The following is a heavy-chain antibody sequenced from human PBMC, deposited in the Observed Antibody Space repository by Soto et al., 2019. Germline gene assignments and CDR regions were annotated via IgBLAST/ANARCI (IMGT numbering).Heavy chain of an antibody. D-gene: IGHD3-16*01. V-gene: IGHV4-31*03. J-gene: IGHJ3*02. Sequence: SGTLSLTCTVSGGSISSGGYYWSWIRQHPGKGLEWIGYIYYSGSTYYNPSLKSRVTISVDTSKNQFSLKLSSVTAADTAVYYCARDRDPGLGAFDIWGQGTMVTVS. CDR2: IYYSGST. CDR1: GGSISSGGYY. CDR3: ARDRDPGLGAFDI.